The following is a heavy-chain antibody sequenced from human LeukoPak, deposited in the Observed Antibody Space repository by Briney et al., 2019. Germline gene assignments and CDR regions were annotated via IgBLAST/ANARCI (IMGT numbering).Heavy chain of an antibody. CDR2: VIPIFGAA. CDR3: ARDVLGAYYDSSGSRLDY. D-gene: IGHD3-22*01. CDR1: GGTFSSYA. Sequence: SVKVSCKGSGGTFSSYAISWVRQAPGQGLEWMGGVIPIFGAANYSQKFQGRVTITADESTSTASMELSSLRSEDTGVYYCARDVLGAYYDSSGSRLDYWGQGTLVTVS. V-gene: IGHV1-69*13. J-gene: IGHJ4*02.